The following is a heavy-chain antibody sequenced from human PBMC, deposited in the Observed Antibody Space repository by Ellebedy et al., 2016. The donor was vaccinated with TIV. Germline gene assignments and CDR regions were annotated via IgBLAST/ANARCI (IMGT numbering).Heavy chain of an antibody. CDR2: IFYSGNT. J-gene: IGHJ5*02. V-gene: IGHV4-61*01. Sequence: SETLSLXCTVSGGSVSSGSYYWSWIRQPPGKGLEWIGYIFYSGNTNYNPSLKSRVTISVDTSKNQFSLNLRSVTAADTAVYHCAREYQLLSGQNWFDPWGQGTLVTVSS. CDR3: AREYQLLSGQNWFDP. CDR1: GGSVSSGSYY. D-gene: IGHD2-2*01.